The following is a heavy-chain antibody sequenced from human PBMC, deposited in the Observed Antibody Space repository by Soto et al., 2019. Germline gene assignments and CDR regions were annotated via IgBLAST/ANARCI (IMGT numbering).Heavy chain of an antibody. CDR2: ITSSGSTT. CDR1: GFTFSDYY. CDR3: ARERYSYGPYYFDY. V-gene: IGHV3-11*01. Sequence: GGSLRLSCAASGFTFSDYYMSWIRQAPGKGLEWVSSITSSGSTTYYTDSVKGRFTISRDNAKNSLYLQMNSLRAEDTAVYYCARERYSYGPYYFDYWGQGTLVTVSS. J-gene: IGHJ4*02. D-gene: IGHD5-18*01.